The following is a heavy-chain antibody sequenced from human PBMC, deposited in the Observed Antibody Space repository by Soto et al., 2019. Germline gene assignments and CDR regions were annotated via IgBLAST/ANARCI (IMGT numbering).Heavy chain of an antibody. V-gene: IGHV3-21*01. D-gene: IGHD3-22*01. CDR1: GFTFSSYS. CDR3: ASLYYDSNEVVDY. CDR2: ISSSSSYI. J-gene: IGHJ4*02. Sequence: EVQLVESGGGLVKPGGSLRLSCAASGFTFSSYSMNWVRQAPGKGLEWVSSISSSSSYIYYADSVKGRFTISRDNAKNSLYLQMNSLRAEDTAVYYGASLYYDSNEVVDYWGQGALVTVSS.